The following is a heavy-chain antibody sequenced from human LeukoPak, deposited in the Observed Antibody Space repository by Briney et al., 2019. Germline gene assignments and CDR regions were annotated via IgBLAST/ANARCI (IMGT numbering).Heavy chain of an antibody. CDR3: ARGPDCSSTYCLGSYYYGMDV. CDR2: IRSKAYGGTT. CDR1: GFTFSSYA. J-gene: IGHJ6*02. V-gene: IGHV3-49*04. Sequence: GGSLRLSCAASGFTFSSYAMHWVRQAPGKGLEWVGFIRSKAYGGTTEHAASVKGRLTISRDDSKSIAYLQMNSLKTEDTAVYYCARGPDCSSTYCLGSYYYGMDVWGQGTTVTVSS. D-gene: IGHD2-2*01.